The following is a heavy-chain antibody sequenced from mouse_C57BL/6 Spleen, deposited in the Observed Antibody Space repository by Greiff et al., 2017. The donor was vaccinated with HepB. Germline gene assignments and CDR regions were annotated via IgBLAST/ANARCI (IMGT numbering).Heavy chain of an antibody. CDR3: ARDYEDAMDY. V-gene: IGHV1-52*01. Sequence: QVQLKQSGAELVRPGSSVKLSCKASGYTFTSYWMHWVKQRPIQGLEWIGNIDPSDSETHYNQKFKDKATLTVDKSSSTVYMQLSSLTSEDSAVYYCARDYEDAMDYWGQGTSVTVSS. J-gene: IGHJ4*01. D-gene: IGHD2-4*01. CDR2: IDPSDSET. CDR1: GYTFTSYW.